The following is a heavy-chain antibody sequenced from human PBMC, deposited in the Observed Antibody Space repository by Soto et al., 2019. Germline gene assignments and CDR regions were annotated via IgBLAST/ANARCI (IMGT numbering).Heavy chain of an antibody. J-gene: IGHJ4*02. V-gene: IGHV1-18*01. CDR1: GYTFTSYG. CDR3: ARAPALGGGTTSHDY. CDR2: ISAYNGNT. Sequence: QVQLVQSGAEVKKPGASVKVSCKASGYTFTSYGISWVRQAPGQGLEWMGWISAYNGNTNYAQKLQGRVTMTTDTATSRACMEPRRLRSDDTAAYYCARAPALGGGTTSHDYWGRGTLVTVSS. D-gene: IGHD1-26*01.